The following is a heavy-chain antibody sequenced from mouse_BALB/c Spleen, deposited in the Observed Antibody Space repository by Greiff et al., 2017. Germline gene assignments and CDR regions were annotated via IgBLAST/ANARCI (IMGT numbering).Heavy chain of an antibody. CDR2: IYPGNVNT. V-gene: IGHV1S56*01. J-gene: IGHJ2*01. D-gene: IGHD2-10*02. CDR3: ARAKYGNYVFDY. Sequence: QVQLQQSGPELVKPGASVRISCKASGYTFTSYYIHWVKQRPGQGLEWIGWIYPGNVNTKYNEKFKGKATLTADKSSSTAYMQLSSLTAEDSAVYICARAKYGNYVFDYWGEGTTLTVSS. CDR1: GYTFTSYY.